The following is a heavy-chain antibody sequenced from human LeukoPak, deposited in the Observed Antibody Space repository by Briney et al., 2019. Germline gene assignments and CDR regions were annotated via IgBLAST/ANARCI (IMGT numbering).Heavy chain of an antibody. Sequence: PSETLSLTCAVSGDSLSGYYWSWIRQSPGKGLEWLGEINHRRNTNYNPSLKSRVTVSIDASKNQISLKLRSVTAADTAIYYCARTFLWFGESRQIDYWGQGTLVTVSS. J-gene: IGHJ4*02. CDR2: INHRRNT. CDR3: ARTFLWFGESRQIDY. CDR1: GDSLSGYY. D-gene: IGHD3-10*01. V-gene: IGHV4-34*01.